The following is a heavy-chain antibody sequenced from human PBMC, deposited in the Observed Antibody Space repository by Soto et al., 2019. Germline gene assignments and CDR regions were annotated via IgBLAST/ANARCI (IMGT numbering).Heavy chain of an antibody. CDR1: GFTFSSYA. V-gene: IGHV3-30-3*01. Sequence: GGSVRLSCAASGFTFSSYAMHWVRQAPGKGLEWVAVISYDGSNKYYADSVKGRFTISRDNSKNTLYLQMNSLRAEDTAVYYCARDDGGNSGYWGQGTLVTVSS. J-gene: IGHJ4*02. CDR2: ISYDGSNK. CDR3: ARDDGGNSGY. D-gene: IGHD2-15*01.